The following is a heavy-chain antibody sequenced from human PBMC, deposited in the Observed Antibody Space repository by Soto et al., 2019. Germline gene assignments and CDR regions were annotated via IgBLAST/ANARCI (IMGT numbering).Heavy chain of an antibody. CDR3: AKDGVKDGYFGNWFDP. CDR1: GGTFSNYA. V-gene: IGHV1-69*15. CDR2: IIPIFGSA. Sequence: QVQLVPSGAEVKKPGSSVKVSCKASGGTFSNYAITWVRQAPGQGLEWLGRIIPIFGSANYAQKFQGRVTITADESTTTAYMELSSLRSDDTAVYYCAKDGVKDGYFGNWFDPWGQGTLGTVSS. D-gene: IGHD3-10*01. J-gene: IGHJ5*02.